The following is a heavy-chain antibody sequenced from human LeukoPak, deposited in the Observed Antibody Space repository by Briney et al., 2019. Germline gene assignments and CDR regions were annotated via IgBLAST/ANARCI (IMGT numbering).Heavy chain of an antibody. J-gene: IGHJ4*02. D-gene: IGHD3-16*01. V-gene: IGHV3-33*06. CDR1: GFTFSSYG. CDR2: IWYDGNNK. Sequence: GGSLRLSCAASGFTFSSYGMHWVRQAPGKGLEWVAVIWYDGNNKYYADSVKGRFIISRDNSKNTLYMQMNSLRAEDTAVYYCAKDYYDYVWGSSVFDYWGQGTLVTVSS. CDR3: AKDYYDYVWGSSVFDY.